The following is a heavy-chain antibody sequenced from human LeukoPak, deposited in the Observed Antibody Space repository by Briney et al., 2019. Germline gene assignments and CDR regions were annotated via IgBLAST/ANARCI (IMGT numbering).Heavy chain of an antibody. V-gene: IGHV3-21*01. CDR1: GFTFSSYS. Sequence: GGSLRLSCAASGFTFSSYSMNWVRQAPGKGLEWVSSISSSSIYIYYADSVKGRFTISRDNSKNTLYLQMNSLRAEDTAVYYCARVGGGSLMVAFDIWGQGTMVTVSS. CDR3: ARVGGGSLMVAFDI. J-gene: IGHJ3*02. D-gene: IGHD1-26*01. CDR2: ISSSSIYI.